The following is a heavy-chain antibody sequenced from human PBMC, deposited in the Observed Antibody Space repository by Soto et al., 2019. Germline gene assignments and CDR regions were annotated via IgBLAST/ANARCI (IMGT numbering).Heavy chain of an antibody. Sequence: SGTLSLTCTVSGGSISSYYWSWIRQPPGKGLEWIGYIYYSGSTNYNPSLKSRVTISVDTSKNQFSLKLSSVTAADTAVYYCAGDYYDSSGYYWGQGTLVTVSS. D-gene: IGHD3-22*01. CDR2: IYYSGST. V-gene: IGHV4-59*01. CDR3: AGDYYDSSGYY. J-gene: IGHJ4*02. CDR1: GGSISSYY.